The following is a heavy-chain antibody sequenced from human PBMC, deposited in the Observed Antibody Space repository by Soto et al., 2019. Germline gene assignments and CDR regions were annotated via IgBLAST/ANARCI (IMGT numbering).Heavy chain of an antibody. D-gene: IGHD3-16*02. V-gene: IGHV5-10-1*01. CDR2: IDPSDSYT. Sequence: GESLKLSCKGSGYSFTSYWISWVRQMPGKGLEWMGRIDPSDSYTNYSPSFQGHVTISADKSIGTAYLQWSSLKASDTAVYYCARSHEGLRLGELSLSVYWGQGTLVTVSS. J-gene: IGHJ4*02. CDR3: ARSHEGLRLGELSLSVY. CDR1: GYSFTSYW.